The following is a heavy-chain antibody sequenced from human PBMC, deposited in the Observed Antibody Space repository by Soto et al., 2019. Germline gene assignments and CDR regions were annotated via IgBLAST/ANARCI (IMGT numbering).Heavy chain of an antibody. D-gene: IGHD5-12*01. Sequence: SQTLSITCAIYGDSVSSNSADWNWIRQYPSRGLEWLGRTYYRSKWFNDYAESVKSRITINPDTSKNQFSLQLNSVTPEDTAVSYCARESIGYDYAFDIWGQGTMVTVSS. CDR1: GDSVSSNSAD. CDR2: TYYRSKWFN. V-gene: IGHV6-1*01. CDR3: ARESIGYDYAFDI. J-gene: IGHJ3*02.